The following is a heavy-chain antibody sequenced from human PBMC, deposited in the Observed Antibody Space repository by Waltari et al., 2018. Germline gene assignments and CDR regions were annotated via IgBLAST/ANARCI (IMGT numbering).Heavy chain of an antibody. J-gene: IGHJ4*02. Sequence: EVQLLESGGGLVQPGGSLRLSCAAAGVTFSRYAMSWVRQAPGKGLEWVSAISGSGGSTYYADSVKGRFTISRDNSKNTLYLQMNSLRAEDTAVYYCAKAGYSSSFFLLDYWGQGTLVTVSS. CDR2: ISGSGGST. V-gene: IGHV3-23*01. D-gene: IGHD6-6*01. CDR1: GVTFSRYA. CDR3: AKAGYSSSFFLLDY.